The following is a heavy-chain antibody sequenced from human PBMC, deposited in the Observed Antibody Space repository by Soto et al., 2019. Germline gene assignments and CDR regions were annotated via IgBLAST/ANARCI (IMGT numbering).Heavy chain of an antibody. J-gene: IGHJ6*02. CDR2: INPSSGGT. Sequence: ASVKVSCKASGYTFTVYDMHWVRQAPGQGVEWVGWINPSSGGTNFAQKFQDRVTMTTDTSINTTYMEMSRLRSDDTAIYYCARDLMAAVGRHFYYGMDVWGQGTTVTVSS. CDR1: GYTFTVYD. V-gene: IGHV1-2*02. CDR3: ARDLMAAVGRHFYYGMDV. D-gene: IGHD2-15*01.